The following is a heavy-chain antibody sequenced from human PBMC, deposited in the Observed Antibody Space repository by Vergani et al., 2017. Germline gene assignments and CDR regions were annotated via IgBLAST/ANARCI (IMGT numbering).Heavy chain of an antibody. D-gene: IGHD3-22*01. J-gene: IGHJ4*02. Sequence: EVQLVESGGGLVKPGGSLRLSCAASGFTFSSYSMNWVRQAPGKGVEWVSSISSSSSYIYYADSVKGRFTISRDNAKNSLYLQMNSLRAEETAVYYCAVGYYYDSSGYYPHQGYCDYWGQGTLVTVSS. CDR2: ISSSSSYI. V-gene: IGHV3-21*01. CDR3: AVGYYYDSSGYYPHQGYCDY. CDR1: GFTFSSYS.